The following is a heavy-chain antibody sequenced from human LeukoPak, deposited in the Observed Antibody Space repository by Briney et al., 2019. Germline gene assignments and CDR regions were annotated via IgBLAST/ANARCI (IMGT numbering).Heavy chain of an antibody. CDR3: ARDGRFEYSHFYYVDY. V-gene: IGHV1-18*01. Sequence: ASVKVSCKASGYTFNSYGLTWVRPAPGQGLEWMAWISIYNDNRSYAQKFQGRVTLTIDKTTTTAYIELTDLRSDDTATYYWARDGRFEYSHFYYVDYWGQGTLVTVSS. J-gene: IGHJ4*02. CDR2: ISIYNDNR. CDR1: GYTFNSYG. D-gene: IGHD6-6*01.